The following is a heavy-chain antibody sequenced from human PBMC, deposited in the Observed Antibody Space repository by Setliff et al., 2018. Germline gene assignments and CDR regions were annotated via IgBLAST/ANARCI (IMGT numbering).Heavy chain of an antibody. V-gene: IGHV4-39*07. D-gene: IGHD6-19*01. CDR3: ARLRGIAVPGAPKYYSPGY. CDR2: IYQNGIT. CDR1: GASISTTYYY. Sequence: SETLSLTCSVSGASISTTYYYWDWIRQSPEKGLEWIGTIYQNGITYYNPSVKSRVTIPVDKSKNQFSLSLRSVTAADTAVYYCARLRGIAVPGAPKYYSPGYWGQGTQVTVSS. J-gene: IGHJ4*02.